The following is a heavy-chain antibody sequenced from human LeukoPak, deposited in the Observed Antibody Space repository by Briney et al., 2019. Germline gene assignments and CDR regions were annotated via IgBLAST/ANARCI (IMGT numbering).Heavy chain of an antibody. J-gene: IGHJ2*01. CDR1: GGSISSSSYY. Sequence: SETLSLTCTVSGGSISSSSYYWGWIRQPPGKGLEWIGSIYYSGSTYYNPSLKSRVTISVDTSKNQFSLKLSSVTAADTAVYYCARGRYYGSGSYWYFDLWGRGTLVTVSS. CDR3: ARGRYYGSGSYWYFDL. V-gene: IGHV4-39*01. CDR2: IYYSGST. D-gene: IGHD3-10*01.